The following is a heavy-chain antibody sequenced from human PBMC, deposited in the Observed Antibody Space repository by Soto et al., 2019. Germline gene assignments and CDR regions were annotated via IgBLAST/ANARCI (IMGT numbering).Heavy chain of an antibody. CDR3: ARRSRQKIPLGGYYYYAMDV. V-gene: IGHV4-59*08. CDR1: GVSITSDY. CDR2: IYYSGSA. J-gene: IGHJ6*02. D-gene: IGHD1-1*01. Sequence: SETLSLTCTASGVSITSDYWSWILQPPGEGLEWIGHIYYSGSAYYNPSLESRVTISVDTSKNQFSLKLTSVTAADTAVYYCARRSRQKIPLGGYYYYAMDVWGQGTTVTVSS.